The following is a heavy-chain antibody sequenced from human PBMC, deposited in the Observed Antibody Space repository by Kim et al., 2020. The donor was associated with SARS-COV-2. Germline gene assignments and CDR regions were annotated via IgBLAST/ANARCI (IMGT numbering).Heavy chain of an antibody. CDR1: GFTFSSYA. CDR3: AKEGSDYGDYVAVFVC. Sequence: GGSLRLSCAASGFTFSSYAMSWVRQAPGKGLEWVSAINGSGGSTYYADSVKGRFTISRDNSKNTLYLQMNSLRAEDTAVYYCAKEGSDYGDYVAVFVCWGQGTLGTVSS. CDR2: INGSGGST. J-gene: IGHJ4*02. V-gene: IGHV3-23*01. D-gene: IGHD4-17*01.